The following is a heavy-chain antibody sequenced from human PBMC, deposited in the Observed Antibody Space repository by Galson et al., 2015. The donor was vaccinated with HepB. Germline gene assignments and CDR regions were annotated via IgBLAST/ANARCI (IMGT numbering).Heavy chain of an antibody. Sequence: SLRLSCAASGFTFSSYAMHWVRQAPGKGLEWVAVISYDGSNKYYADSVKGRFTISRDNSKNTLYLQMNSLRAEDTAVYYCARDHDILTGYTRGLGGALDIWGQGTMVTVSS. J-gene: IGHJ3*02. CDR3: ARDHDILTGYTRGLGGALDI. CDR1: GFTFSSYA. V-gene: IGHV3-30*04. CDR2: ISYDGSNK. D-gene: IGHD3-9*01.